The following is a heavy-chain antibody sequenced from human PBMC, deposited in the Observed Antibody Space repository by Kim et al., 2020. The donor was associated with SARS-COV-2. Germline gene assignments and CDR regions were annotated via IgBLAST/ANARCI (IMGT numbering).Heavy chain of an antibody. Sequence: GGSLRLSCAASGFTFSSYSMNWVRQAPGKGLEWVSYISSSSSTIYYADSVKGRFTISRDNAKNSLYLQMNSLRDEDTAVYYCARDSELRYFDWLIYYYGMDVWGQGTTVTVSS. V-gene: IGHV3-48*02. CDR1: GFTFSSYS. D-gene: IGHD3-9*01. CDR3: ARDSELRYFDWLIYYYGMDV. CDR2: ISSSSSTI. J-gene: IGHJ6*02.